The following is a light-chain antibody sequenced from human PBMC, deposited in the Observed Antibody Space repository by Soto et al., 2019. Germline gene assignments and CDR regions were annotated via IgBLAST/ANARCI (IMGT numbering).Light chain of an antibody. CDR3: QQRTNWPPSIT. CDR2: DAS. V-gene: IGKV3-11*01. J-gene: IGKJ5*01. CDR1: QSVSSY. Sequence: EIVLTQSPATLSLSPGERATLSCRASQSVSSYLAWYQQKPGQSPRLLIYDASSRATGIPARFSGSGSGTDFTLTISSLEPEDFAVYYCQQRTNWPPSITFGQGTRLEIE.